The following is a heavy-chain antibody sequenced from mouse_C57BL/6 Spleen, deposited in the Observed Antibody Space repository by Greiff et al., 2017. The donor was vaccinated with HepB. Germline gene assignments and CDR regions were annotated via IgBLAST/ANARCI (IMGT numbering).Heavy chain of an antibody. V-gene: IGHV1-64*01. Sequence: QVQLQQPGAELVKPGASVKLSCKASGYTFTSYWMHWVKQRPGQGLEWIGMIHPNSGSTNYNEKFKSKATLTVDKSSSTAYMELRSLTSEDSAVYFCARFDGNYEAYWGQGTLVTVSA. CDR3: ARFDGNYEAY. CDR2: IHPNSGST. CDR1: GYTFTSYW. D-gene: IGHD2-1*01. J-gene: IGHJ3*01.